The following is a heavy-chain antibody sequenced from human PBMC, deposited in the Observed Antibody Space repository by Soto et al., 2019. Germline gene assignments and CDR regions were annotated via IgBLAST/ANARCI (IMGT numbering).Heavy chain of an antibody. Sequence: NPSETLSLTCAVYGGSFSGYYWSWIRQPPGKGLEWIGEINHSGSTNYNPSLKSRVTISVDTSKNQFSLKLSSVTAADTAVYYCARGDPLITIFGVVIIHRVNFAYWGQGTLVTVSS. D-gene: IGHD3-3*01. J-gene: IGHJ4*02. CDR1: GGSFSGYY. V-gene: IGHV4-34*01. CDR3: ARGDPLITIFGVVIIHRVNFAY. CDR2: INHSGST.